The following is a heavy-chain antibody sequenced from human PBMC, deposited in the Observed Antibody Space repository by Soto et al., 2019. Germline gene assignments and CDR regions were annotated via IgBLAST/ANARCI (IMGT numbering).Heavy chain of an antibody. CDR2: VYWDDSK. CDR1: GFSLSTRDVG. V-gene: IGHV2-5*02. D-gene: IGHD2-2*01. CDR3: AHCRGGVASF. Sequence: QITLNESGPTLVKPTQTLTLTCTFSGFSLSTRDVGVGWIRQPPGEALEWLGVVYWDDSKTYSPSLDSRLTTTKDISKNQVVLRMTKMDPVYAAIYYSAHCRGGVASFWGQGTLVTVSS. J-gene: IGHJ4*02.